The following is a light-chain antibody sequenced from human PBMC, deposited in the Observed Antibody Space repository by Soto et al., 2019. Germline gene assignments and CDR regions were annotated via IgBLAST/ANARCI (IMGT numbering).Light chain of an antibody. J-gene: IGKJ4*01. CDR1: QNLLYGDGKTY. CDR3: MQSIQFPPT. Sequence: DIVMTQTPVALSVTPGQPASIAGKGNQNLLYGDGKTYLYWYLQKPGQPPQLLISEVSSRFSGVPDRFSGSGSGTEFTLKISRVAADDVGVYYCMQSIQFPPTFGGGTKVEIK. CDR2: EVS. V-gene: IGKV2D-29*01.